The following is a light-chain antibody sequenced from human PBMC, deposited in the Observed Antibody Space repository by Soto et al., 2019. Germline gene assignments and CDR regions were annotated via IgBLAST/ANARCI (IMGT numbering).Light chain of an antibody. CDR2: ANN. CDR1: SSNIGNNY. J-gene: IGLJ1*01. Sequence: QSALTQPPSVSAAPGQKVTISCSGSSSNIGNNYVSWYQQLPGTAPKLLIYANNQRPSGVPDRFSASKSGTSASLAISGLQSDDEAGYSCASWDATLYVFGTGPKVTVL. V-gene: IGLV1-44*01. CDR3: ASWDATLYV.